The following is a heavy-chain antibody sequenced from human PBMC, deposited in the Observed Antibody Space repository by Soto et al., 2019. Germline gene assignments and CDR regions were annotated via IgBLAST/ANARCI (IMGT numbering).Heavy chain of an antibody. V-gene: IGHV1-3*01. CDR3: ARGPGGPDGPGDY. Sequence: QVQLVQSGAEVKKPGASVKVSCKASGYTFTSYAMHWVRQAPGQRLEWMGWINAGNGNTQYSQKFQGRVTITGDTSGSTAYMEQSSLRSEDTAVYYCARGPGGPDGPGDYWGQGTLVTVSS. J-gene: IGHJ4*02. CDR1: GYTFTSYA. D-gene: IGHD2-15*01. CDR2: INAGNGNT.